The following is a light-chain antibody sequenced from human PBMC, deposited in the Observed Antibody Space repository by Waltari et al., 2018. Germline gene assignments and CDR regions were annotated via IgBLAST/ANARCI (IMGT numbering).Light chain of an antibody. CDR3: SSYAGSNNLV. J-gene: IGLJ2*01. Sequence: QSALTQPPSASGSPGQSVTISCTGTSSDVGGYNYVSWYQQHPGTAPKLMVYEGSKRPAGVPARFSGSKSRNTASLHVSGLQAEDEADYYCSSYAGSNNLVFGGGTKLTVL. CDR2: EGS. CDR1: SSDVGGYNY. V-gene: IGLV2-8*01.